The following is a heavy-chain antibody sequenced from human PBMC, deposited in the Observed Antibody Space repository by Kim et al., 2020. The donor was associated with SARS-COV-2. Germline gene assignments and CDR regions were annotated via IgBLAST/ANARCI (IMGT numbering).Heavy chain of an antibody. CDR1: GYTFTSYG. Sequence: ASVKVSCKASGYTFTSYGISWVRQAPGQGLEWMGWISAYNGNTNYAQKLQGRVTMTTDTSTSTAYMELRSLRSDDTAVYYCARDLYYYDSNRVGFDIWGQGTMVTVSS. CDR3: ARDLYYYDSNRVGFDI. J-gene: IGHJ3*02. V-gene: IGHV1-18*01. D-gene: IGHD3-22*01. CDR2: ISAYNGNT.